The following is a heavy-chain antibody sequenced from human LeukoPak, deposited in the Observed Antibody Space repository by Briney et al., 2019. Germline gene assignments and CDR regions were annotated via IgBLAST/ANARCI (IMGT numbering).Heavy chain of an antibody. CDR3: ARSTVFTMIVVVRPLDDSFDI. Sequence: PSETLSLTCAVYGGSFSGYYWSWIRQPPGKGLEWIGEINHSGSTNYNPSLKSRVTISVDTSKNQFSLKLSSVTAADTAVYYCARSTVFTMIVVVRPLDDSFDIWGQGTMVTVSS. J-gene: IGHJ3*02. V-gene: IGHV4-34*01. CDR1: GGSFSGYY. CDR2: INHSGST. D-gene: IGHD3-22*01.